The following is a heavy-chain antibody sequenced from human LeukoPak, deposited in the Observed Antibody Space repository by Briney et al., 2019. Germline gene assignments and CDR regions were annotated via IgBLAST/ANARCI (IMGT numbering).Heavy chain of an antibody. J-gene: IGHJ6*03. V-gene: IGHV5-51*01. CDR2: IYPGDSHT. CDR1: GYSFTSYW. CDR3: ARLGNVVVPAAVIRRRVDLYYYMDV. D-gene: IGHD2-2*01. Sequence: GESLKISCKGSGYSFTSYWIGWVRQMPGKGLEWMGIIYPGDSHTRYSPSFQGQLTISADKSISTTYLQWSSLKASDTAMYYCARLGNVVVPAAVIRRRVDLYYYMDVWGKGTTVTVSS.